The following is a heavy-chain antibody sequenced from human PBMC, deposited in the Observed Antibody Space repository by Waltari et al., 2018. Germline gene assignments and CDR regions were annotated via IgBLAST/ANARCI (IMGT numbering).Heavy chain of an antibody. D-gene: IGHD2-8*01. CDR2: IYTSGST. J-gene: IGHJ4*02. V-gene: IGHV4-4*07. CDR1: GGSISCYS. CDR3: ARVGGYCTNGVCPYFDY. Sequence: QVQLQESGPGLVKPSETLSLTCTVSGGSISCYSWSWIRPPAGKGLEWIGRIYTSGSTNYNPSLKSRVTISVDKSKNQFSLKLSSVTAADTAVYYCARVGGYCTNGVCPYFDYWGQGTLVTVSS.